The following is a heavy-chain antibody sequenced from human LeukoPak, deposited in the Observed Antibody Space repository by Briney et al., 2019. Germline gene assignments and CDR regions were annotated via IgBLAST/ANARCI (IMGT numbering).Heavy chain of an antibody. CDR2: ISSSSSYI. J-gene: IGHJ4*02. Sequence: GGSLRLSCAASGFTFSSYSMNWVRQAPGKGLEWVSSISSSSSYIYYADSVKGRFTISRDHAKNSLYLQMNSLRAEDTAVYYCAKDPFSGSYYGTEGFDYWGQGTLVTVSS. V-gene: IGHV3-21*04. CDR1: GFTFSSYS. D-gene: IGHD1-26*01. CDR3: AKDPFSGSYYGTEGFDY.